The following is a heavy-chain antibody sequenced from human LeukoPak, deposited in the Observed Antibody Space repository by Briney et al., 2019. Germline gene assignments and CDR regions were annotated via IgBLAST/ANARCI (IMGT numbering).Heavy chain of an antibody. CDR2: IYSGGTT. CDR1: GFTVSDNF. V-gene: IGHV3-66*01. D-gene: IGHD2-21*01. CDR3: ARGADSFNYFDY. Sequence: GGSLRLSCAASGFTVSDNFMSWVRQAPGKGLEWVSVIYSGGTTYYADSVKGRFTISRDNAKNTLYLQMNSLRADDTAVYYCARGADSFNYFDYWGQGTLVTVSS. J-gene: IGHJ4*02.